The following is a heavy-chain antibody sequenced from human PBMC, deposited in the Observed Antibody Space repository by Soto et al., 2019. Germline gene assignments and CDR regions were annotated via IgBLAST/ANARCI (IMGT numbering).Heavy chain of an antibody. V-gene: IGHV1-3*01. D-gene: IGHD3-3*01. J-gene: IGHJ4*02. CDR1: GYTFTSYA. Sequence: ASVKVSCKASGYTFTSYAMHWVRQAPGQRLEWMGWINAGNGNTKYSQKFQERVTITRDMSTSTAYMELSSLRSEDTAVYYCAASRRFLEWLDFDYWGQGTLVTVSS. CDR3: AASRRFLEWLDFDY. CDR2: INAGNGNT.